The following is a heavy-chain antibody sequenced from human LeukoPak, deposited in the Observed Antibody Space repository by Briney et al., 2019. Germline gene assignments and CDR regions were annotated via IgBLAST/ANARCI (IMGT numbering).Heavy chain of an antibody. CDR1: GFTFSSYS. CDR3: AKMKGPSPPILYGMDV. Sequence: PGGSLRLSCAASGFTFSSYSMNWVRQAPGKGLEWVSSISSSSSYIYYADSVKGRFTISRDNAKNSLYLQMNSLRAEDTAVYYCAKMKGPSPPILYGMDVWGQGTTVTVSS. V-gene: IGHV3-21*01. J-gene: IGHJ6*02. D-gene: IGHD2-2*01. CDR2: ISSSSSYI.